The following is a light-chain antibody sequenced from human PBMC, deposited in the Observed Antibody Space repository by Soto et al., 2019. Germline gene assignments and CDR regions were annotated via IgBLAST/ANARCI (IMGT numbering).Light chain of an antibody. CDR3: SSYAGSNTVV. J-gene: IGLJ2*01. CDR2: EVS. V-gene: IGLV2-8*01. CDR1: SSDVGGYNY. Sequence: QSVLTQPPSASGSPGQSVTISCTGTSSDVGGYNYVSWYQQHPGNAPKLMIYEVSKRPSGVPDRFSGSKSGNTASLTVSGLQAEDEADYYCSSYAGSNTVVFGGGTKVTVL.